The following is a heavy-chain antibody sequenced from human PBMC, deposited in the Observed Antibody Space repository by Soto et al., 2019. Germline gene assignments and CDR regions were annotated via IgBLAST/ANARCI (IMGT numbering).Heavy chain of an antibody. CDR3: ARDLMSVVVPASMALDY. CDR1: EGTFSSYT. Sequence: SVKVSCKASEGTFSSYTISWVRQAPGQGLEWMGRIIPILGIANYAQKFQGRVTITADKSTSTAYMELSSLRSEDTAVYYCARDLMSVVVPASMALDYWGQGTLVTVSS. CDR2: IIPILGIA. V-gene: IGHV1-69*04. J-gene: IGHJ4*02. D-gene: IGHD2-2*01.